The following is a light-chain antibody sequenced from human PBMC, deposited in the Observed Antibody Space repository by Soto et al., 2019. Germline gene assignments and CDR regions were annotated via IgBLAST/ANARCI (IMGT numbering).Light chain of an antibody. CDR1: SSDVGSYNL. CDR2: EGS. V-gene: IGLV2-23*01. Sequence: SALTQPASVSGSPGQSITISCTGTSSDVGSYNLVSWYQQYPGKAPKLMIYEGSKRPSGVSNRFSGSKSGNTASLTISGLQAEDEADYYCCSYAGSSTSYVFGTGTKVTVL. CDR3: CSYAGSSTSYV. J-gene: IGLJ1*01.